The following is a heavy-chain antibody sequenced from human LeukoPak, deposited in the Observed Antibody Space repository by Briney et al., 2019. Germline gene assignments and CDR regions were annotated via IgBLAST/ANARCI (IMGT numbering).Heavy chain of an antibody. CDR1: GGTFSSYA. V-gene: IGHV1-69*05. CDR3: ARDSGSYHNWFDP. D-gene: IGHD1-26*01. CDR2: IIPIFGTA. Sequence: SVKVSCKASGGTFSSYAISWVRQAPGQGLELMGGIIPIFGTANYAQKFQGRVTITTDESTSTAYMELSSLRSEDTAVYYCARDSGSYHNWFDPWGQGTLVTVSS. J-gene: IGHJ5*02.